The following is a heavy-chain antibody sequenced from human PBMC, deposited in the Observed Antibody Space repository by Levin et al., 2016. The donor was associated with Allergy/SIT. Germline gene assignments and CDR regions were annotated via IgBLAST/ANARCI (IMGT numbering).Heavy chain of an antibody. CDR1: GYSFTSYW. CDR3: ARPGELGYCSGGSCYSRNSPYYFDY. J-gene: IGHJ4*02. D-gene: IGHD2-15*01. V-gene: IGHV5-51*01. CDR2: IYPGDSDT. Sequence: GESLKISCKGSGYSFTSYWIGWVRQMPGKGLEWMGIIYPGDSDTRYSPSFQGQVTISADKSISTAYLQWSSLKASDTAMYYCARPGELGYCSGGSCYSRNSPYYFDYWGQGTLVTVSS.